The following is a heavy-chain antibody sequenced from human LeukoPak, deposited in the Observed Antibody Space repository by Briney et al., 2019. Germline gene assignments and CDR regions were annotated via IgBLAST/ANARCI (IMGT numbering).Heavy chain of an antibody. Sequence: PSETLSLTCAVYGGSFSGYYWSWIRQPPGKGLEWIGEINHSGSTNYNTSLKSRVTISVDTSKNQFSLKLSSVTAADSAVYSCARGGIAARPNWFDPWGQGTLVTVSS. CDR1: GGSFSGYY. D-gene: IGHD6-6*01. J-gene: IGHJ5*01. V-gene: IGHV4-34*01. CDR3: ARGGIAARPNWFDP. CDR2: INHSGST.